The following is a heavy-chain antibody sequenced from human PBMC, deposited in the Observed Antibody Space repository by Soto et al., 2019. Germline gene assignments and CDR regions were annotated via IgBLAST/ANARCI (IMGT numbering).Heavy chain of an antibody. CDR1: GYTFTSYG. CDR2: IIPIIGIT. Sequence: GASVKVSCKASGYTFTSYGISWVRQAPGQGLEWMGWIIPIIGITNYAQKFQGRVTITADKSTSTAYMELSSLRSEDTAVYYCARVLWFGEGRYYYMDVWGKGTTVTVSS. J-gene: IGHJ6*03. V-gene: IGHV1-69*10. CDR3: ARVLWFGEGRYYYMDV. D-gene: IGHD3-10*01.